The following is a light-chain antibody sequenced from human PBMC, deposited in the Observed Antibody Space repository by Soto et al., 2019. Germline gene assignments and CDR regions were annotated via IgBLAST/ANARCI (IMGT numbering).Light chain of an antibody. Sequence: VLTQPPSASGTPGQRVTISCSGSSFNIGSNTVTWYQHLPGTAPTLLIYSNDQRPSGVPDRVSGSKSGTSASLAISGLQSEDEADYYCAAWDDGLKGVVFGGGTKLTVL. V-gene: IGLV1-44*01. CDR2: SND. CDR3: AAWDDGLKGVV. J-gene: IGLJ2*01. CDR1: SFNIGSNT.